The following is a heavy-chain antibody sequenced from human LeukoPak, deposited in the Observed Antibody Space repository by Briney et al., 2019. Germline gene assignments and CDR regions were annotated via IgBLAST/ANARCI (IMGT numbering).Heavy chain of an antibody. V-gene: IGHV4-59*01. D-gene: IGHD5-12*01. J-gene: IGHJ4*02. CDR3: AKVDRKWHHDY. Sequence: SETLSPTCTVSGGSISSYYWSWIRQPPGKGLEWIGYIYYSGSTNYNPSLKSRVTISVDTSKNQFSLKLSSVTAADTAVCYCAKVDRKWHHDYWGQGTLVTVSS. CDR1: GGSISSYY. CDR2: IYYSGST.